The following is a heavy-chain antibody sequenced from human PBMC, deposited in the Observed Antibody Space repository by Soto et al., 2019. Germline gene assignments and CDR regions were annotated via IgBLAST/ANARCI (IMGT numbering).Heavy chain of an antibody. Sequence: QVQLVQSGAEVKKPGASVKVSCKASGYTFTSYGISWVRQAPGQGLEWMGWISAYNGNTNYAQKLQGRVTMTPDTSTSTAYMELRSLRSDDTAVYYCATEQWLVPGYYYYGMDVWGQGTTVTVSS. CDR2: ISAYNGNT. V-gene: IGHV1-18*04. CDR3: ATEQWLVPGYYYYGMDV. CDR1: GYTFTSYG. D-gene: IGHD6-19*01. J-gene: IGHJ6*02.